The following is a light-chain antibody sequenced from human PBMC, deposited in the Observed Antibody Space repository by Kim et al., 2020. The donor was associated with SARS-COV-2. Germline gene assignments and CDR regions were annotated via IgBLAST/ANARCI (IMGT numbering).Light chain of an antibody. V-gene: IGLV1-44*01. CDR1: SSNIGINA. J-gene: IGLJ3*02. CDR3: ASWDDSLNGWV. Sequence: GQRVTISCSGVSSNIGINAVSWYQQLPGAAPKLLVYGSTQRPSGVPDRFSGSKSGTSASLAISGLQSEDEADYYCASWDDSLNGWVFGGGTQLTVL. CDR2: GST.